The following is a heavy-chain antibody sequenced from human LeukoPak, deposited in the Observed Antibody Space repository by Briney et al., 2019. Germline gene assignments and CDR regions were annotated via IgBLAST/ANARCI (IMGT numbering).Heavy chain of an antibody. J-gene: IGHJ4*02. CDR2: ISSSSSYI. V-gene: IGHV3-21*01. CDR3: ARGYYDFWSGYYYYFDY. CDR1: GFTFSSYS. D-gene: IGHD3-3*01. Sequence: GGSLRLSCVASGFTFSSYSMNWVRQAPGKGLGWVSSISSSSSYIYYADSVKGRFTISRDNAKNSLYLQMNSLRAEDTAVYYCARGYYDFWSGYYYYFDYWGQGTLVTVSS.